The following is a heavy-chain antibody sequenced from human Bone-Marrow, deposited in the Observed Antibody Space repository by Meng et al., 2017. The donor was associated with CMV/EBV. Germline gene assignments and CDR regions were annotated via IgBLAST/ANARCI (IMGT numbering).Heavy chain of an antibody. CDR3: ARRIATTGVRFDP. V-gene: IGHV4-59*01. D-gene: IGHD6-13*01. CDR1: GGSISGYY. CDR2: IYDSGNT. Sequence: ESLKISCTVSGGSISGYYWSWIRQPPEKGLEWIGYIYDSGNTNYNPSLKSRVTISVDTSKNQFFLNLRSVTAADTAVYYCARRIATTGVRFDPWGQGFLVTVSS. J-gene: IGHJ5*02.